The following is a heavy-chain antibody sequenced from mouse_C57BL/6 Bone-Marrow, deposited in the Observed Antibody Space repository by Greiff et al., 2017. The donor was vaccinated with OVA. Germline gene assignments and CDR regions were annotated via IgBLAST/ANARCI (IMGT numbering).Heavy chain of an antibody. CDR3: ARRVYDYDEAAWFAY. V-gene: IGHV1-26*01. J-gene: IGHJ3*01. CDR1: GYTFTDYY. CDR2: INPNNGGT. Sequence: VQLQQSGPELVKPGASVKISCKASGYTFTDYYMNWVKQSHGKSLEWIGDINPNNGGTSYNQKFKGKATLTVDKSSSTAYMELRSLTSEDSAVYYCARRVYDYDEAAWFAYWGQGTLVTVSA. D-gene: IGHD2-4*01.